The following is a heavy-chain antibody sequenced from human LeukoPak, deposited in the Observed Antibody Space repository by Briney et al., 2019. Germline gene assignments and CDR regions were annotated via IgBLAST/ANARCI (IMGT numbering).Heavy chain of an antibody. CDR2: IKQDGSQD. CDR3: ARDLKGFNL. V-gene: IGHV3-7*04. J-gene: IGHJ5*02. CDR1: GFYFSAYL. Sequence: RGSLRLSCEASGFYFSAYLMSWVRQAPGKGLEWVANIKQDGSQDFYLDSVKGRFTISRDNGNNSLYLHMTRLRVEDTAVYYCARDLKGFNLWGQGALVTVSS.